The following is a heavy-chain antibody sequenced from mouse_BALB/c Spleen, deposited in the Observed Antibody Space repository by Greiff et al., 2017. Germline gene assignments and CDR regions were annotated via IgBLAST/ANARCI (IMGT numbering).Heavy chain of an antibody. CDR2: INSNGGST. Sequence: EVQRVESGGGLVQPGASLKLSCAASGFTFSSYGMSWVRQTPDQRLELVATINSNGGSTYYPDSVKGRFTISRDNAKNTLYLQLSSLTSEDTAMYYCARGAYGNYLMDYWGQGTTVTVSS. D-gene: IGHD2-10*02. J-gene: IGHJ4*01. V-gene: IGHV5-6-3*01. CDR1: GFTFSSYG. CDR3: ARGAYGNYLMDY.